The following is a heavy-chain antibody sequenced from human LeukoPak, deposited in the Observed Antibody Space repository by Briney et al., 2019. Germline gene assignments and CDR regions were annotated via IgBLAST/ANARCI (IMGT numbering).Heavy chain of an antibody. Sequence: GGALRLSCAGSWFTFSRYGMSWVRPAPGKGAGWVSAINGSGGNTYYADAVKGRFTISRDNSKNTLYLQMNSLRDEDTAIYYCAKNGDRGAYCTGGTCYPYFYYYMDVWGKGTTVTI. CDR3: AKNGDRGAYCTGGTCYPYFYYYMDV. CDR2: INGSGGNT. J-gene: IGHJ6*03. D-gene: IGHD2-15*01. V-gene: IGHV3-23*01. CDR1: WFTFSRYG.